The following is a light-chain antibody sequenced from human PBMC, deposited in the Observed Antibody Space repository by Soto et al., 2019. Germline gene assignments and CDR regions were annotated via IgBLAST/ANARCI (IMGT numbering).Light chain of an antibody. CDR2: KVS. CDR3: CSYTRSYTWV. V-gene: IGLV2-14*01. CDR1: SRDVGDGDF. Sequence: QSALTQPASVSGSPGQSITISCTGTSRDVGDGDFVSWYQQRPGKAPKLMIYKVSNRPSGVSNRFSGSKSGNTASLTISGLQAEDEADYYCCSYTRSYTWVFGGGTKLTVL. J-gene: IGLJ3*02.